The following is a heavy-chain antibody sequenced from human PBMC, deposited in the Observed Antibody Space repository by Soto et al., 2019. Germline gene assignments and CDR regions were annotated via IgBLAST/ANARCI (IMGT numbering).Heavy chain of an antibody. D-gene: IGHD6-6*01. CDR1: GGTCIGYY. CDR3: ARSHIVPRLLMYPYDY. J-gene: IGHJ4*02. V-gene: IGHV4-34*01. CDR2: INHSGST. Sequence: PSETLSLTCAVYGGTCIGYYWNWIRQPPGKGLEWIGEINHSGSTYYNPSLKSRVTISLDTSKNQFSLKLSSVTAADTAVYYCARSHIVPRLLMYPYDYWGQGTLVTVSS.